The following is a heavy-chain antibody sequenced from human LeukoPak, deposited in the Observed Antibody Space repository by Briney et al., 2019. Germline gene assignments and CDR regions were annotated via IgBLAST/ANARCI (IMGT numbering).Heavy chain of an antibody. Sequence: SETLSLTCAVYGGSFSGYYWSWIRQPPGKGLEWIGEINHSGSTNYNPSLKSRVTISVDTSKNQFSLKLSSVTAADTAVYYCASFAFGDSSGYYNWFDPWGQGTLVTVSS. CDR3: ASFAFGDSSGYYNWFDP. J-gene: IGHJ5*02. V-gene: IGHV4-34*01. D-gene: IGHD3-22*01. CDR1: GGSFSGYY. CDR2: INHSGST.